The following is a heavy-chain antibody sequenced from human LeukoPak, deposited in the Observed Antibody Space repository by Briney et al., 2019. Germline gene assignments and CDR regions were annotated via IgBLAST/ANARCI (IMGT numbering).Heavy chain of an antibody. Sequence: PSETLSLTCAVYGGSFSGYYWSWIRQPPGKGLEWIGEINHSGSTNYNPSFKSRVTISVDTSKNQFSLKLSSVTAADTAVYYCARDPNPNWGLDIWGQGTMVTVSS. CDR2: INHSGST. V-gene: IGHV4-34*01. J-gene: IGHJ3*02. CDR3: ARDPNPNWGLDI. CDR1: GGSFSGYY. D-gene: IGHD7-27*01.